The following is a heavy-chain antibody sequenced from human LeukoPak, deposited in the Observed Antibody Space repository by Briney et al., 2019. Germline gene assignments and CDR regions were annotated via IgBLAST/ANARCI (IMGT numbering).Heavy chain of an antibody. CDR3: VRDGFGDYYFDC. D-gene: IGHD3-10*01. CDR1: GYSISSGYY. CDR2: IYTSGST. Sequence: SETLSLTCAVSGYSISSGYYWGWIRQPAGKGLEWIGHIYTSGSTNYNPSLKSRVTISADTSKNQFSLKLSSVTAADTALYYCVRDGFGDYYFDCWGQGTLVTVSS. J-gene: IGHJ4*02. V-gene: IGHV4-61*09.